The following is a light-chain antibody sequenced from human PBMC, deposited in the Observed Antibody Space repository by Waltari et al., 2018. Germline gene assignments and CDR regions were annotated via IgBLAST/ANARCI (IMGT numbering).Light chain of an antibody. CDR3: SSYAGDYTLWV. Sequence: QSALTQPRSVSGSPGQSVTLSCIGTSSDVGCYHYVSWYQQHPGKAPKLMIYDVSKRPSGVPDRFSGSKSGNTASLTISGLQAEDEADYYCSSYAGDYTLWVFGGGTKLTVL. CDR1: SSDVGCYHY. V-gene: IGLV2-11*01. J-gene: IGLJ3*02. CDR2: DVS.